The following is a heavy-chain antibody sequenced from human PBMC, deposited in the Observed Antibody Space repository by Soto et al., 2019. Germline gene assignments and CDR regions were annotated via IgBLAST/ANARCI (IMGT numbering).Heavy chain of an antibody. CDR1: GFTFSSYA. V-gene: IGHV3-30-3*01. Sequence: QVQLVESGGGVVQPGRSLRLSCAASGFTFSSYAMHWVRQSPGKGLEWVAVISYDGSNKYYADSVKGRFTISRDNSKYTLYLQMNSLRAEDTAVYYCARDWDSGSYIYYYYYYGMDVWGQGTTVTVSS. CDR2: ISYDGSNK. D-gene: IGHD1-26*01. CDR3: ARDWDSGSYIYYYYYYGMDV. J-gene: IGHJ6*02.